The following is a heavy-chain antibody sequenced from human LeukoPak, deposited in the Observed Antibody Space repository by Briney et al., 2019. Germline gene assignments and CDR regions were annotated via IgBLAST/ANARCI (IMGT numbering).Heavy chain of an antibody. Sequence: ASVKVSCKASGYTFTGYYMHWVRQAPGQGPEWMGWINPNSGGTNYAQKFQGRVTMTRDTSISTAYMELSRLRSDDTAVYYCASCSSSSSEAFDIWGQGTMVTVSS. CDR3: ASCSSSSSEAFDI. CDR1: GYTFTGYY. CDR2: INPNSGGT. V-gene: IGHV1-2*02. J-gene: IGHJ3*02. D-gene: IGHD6-6*01.